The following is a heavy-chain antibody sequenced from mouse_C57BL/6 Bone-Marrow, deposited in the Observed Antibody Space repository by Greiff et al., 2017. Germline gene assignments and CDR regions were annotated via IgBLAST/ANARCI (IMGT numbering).Heavy chain of an antibody. J-gene: IGHJ2*01. CDR2: IYPGDGDT. CDR3: ARGPYYYGSSYDYFDY. V-gene: IGHV1-82*01. CDR1: GYAFSSSW. Sequence: VQLQQSGPELVKPGASVKISCKASGYAFSSSWMNWVKQRPGKGLEWIGRIYPGDGDTNYNGKFKGKATLTADKSSSTAYMQLSSLTSEDSAVYFCARGPYYYGSSYDYFDYWGQGTTLTVSS. D-gene: IGHD1-1*01.